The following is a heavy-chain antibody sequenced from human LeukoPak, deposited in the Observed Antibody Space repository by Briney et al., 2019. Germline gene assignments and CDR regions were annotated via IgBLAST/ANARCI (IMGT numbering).Heavy chain of an antibody. CDR3: ARMSAVSYYFDY. D-gene: IGHD6-13*01. J-gene: IGHJ4*02. CDR1: GFTFSDYY. Sequence: GGSLRLSCAASGFTFSDYYMSWIRQAPGKGLEWVSYISSSGSTIYYADSVKGRFTISRDNAKNSLYLQVNSLRAEDTAVYYYARMSAVSYYFDYWGQGTLVTVSS. CDR2: ISSSGSTI. V-gene: IGHV3-11*01.